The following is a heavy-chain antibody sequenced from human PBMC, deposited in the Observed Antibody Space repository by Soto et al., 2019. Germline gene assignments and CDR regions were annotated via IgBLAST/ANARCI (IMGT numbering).Heavy chain of an antibody. CDR1: GGTFSSYA. CDR3: ARDIVVVVAATITDFGFDP. CDR2: IIPIFGTA. J-gene: IGHJ5*02. D-gene: IGHD2-15*01. V-gene: IGHV1-69*13. Sequence: SVKVSCKASGGTFSSYAISWVRQAPGQGLEWMGGIIPIFGTANYAQKFQGRVTITADESTSTAYMELSSLRSEDTAVYYCARDIVVVVAATITDFGFDPWGQGTLVTVSS.